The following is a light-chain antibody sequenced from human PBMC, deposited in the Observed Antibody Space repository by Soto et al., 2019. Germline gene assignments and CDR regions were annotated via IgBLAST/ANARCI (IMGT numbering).Light chain of an antibody. CDR2: DAS. Sequence: EIVLTQSPATLSLSPGERATLSCRASQSVRSLLAWYQQKPGQAPRLLIYDASNSATGIPARFSGSGSVTDFTLTISSLETEDFAVYYCQQRSSWPLTFGGGTKVEIK. CDR3: QQRSSWPLT. V-gene: IGKV3-11*01. J-gene: IGKJ4*01. CDR1: QSVRSL.